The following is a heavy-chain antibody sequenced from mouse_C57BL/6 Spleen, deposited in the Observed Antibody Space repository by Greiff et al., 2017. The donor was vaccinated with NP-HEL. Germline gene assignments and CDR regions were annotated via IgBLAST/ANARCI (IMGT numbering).Heavy chain of an antibody. V-gene: IGHV14-1*01. CDR3: TTTIYYALAWFAY. CDR1: GFNIKDYY. D-gene: IGHD2-1*01. J-gene: IGHJ3*01. CDR2: IDPEDGDT. Sequence: EVQLQQSGAELVRPGASVKLSCTASGFNIKDYYMHWVKQRPEQGLEWIGRIDPEDGDTEYAPKFQGKATMTADTSSNTAYLQLSSLTSEDTAVYYCTTTIYYALAWFAYWGQGTLVTVSA.